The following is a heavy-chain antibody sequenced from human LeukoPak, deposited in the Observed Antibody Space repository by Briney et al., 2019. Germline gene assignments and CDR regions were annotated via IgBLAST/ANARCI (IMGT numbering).Heavy chain of an antibody. J-gene: IGHJ4*02. Sequence: GESLRLSCAPSALTFSSYAMSWVSQAPGKGLGWVSGISVSGGSTAYADSVKGRFTISRDNPRNTLHMQMNSLRAEDTAVYYCAIMNQYYDGNGYWVQWGQGTLVTVSS. V-gene: IGHV3-23*01. CDR1: ALTFSSYA. D-gene: IGHD3-22*01. CDR2: ISVSGGST. CDR3: AIMNQYYDGNGYWVQ.